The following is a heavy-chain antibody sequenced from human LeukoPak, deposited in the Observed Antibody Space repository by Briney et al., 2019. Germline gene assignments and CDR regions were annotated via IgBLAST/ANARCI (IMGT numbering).Heavy chain of an antibody. D-gene: IGHD3-22*01. J-gene: IGHJ3*02. CDR2: IYYSGST. Sequence: PSETLSLTCTVSGGSINSVTNYWGWIRQPPGKGLEWIGSIYYSGSTYYNPSLKSRVTISIDTSKNQFSLKLNSLTAADTAVYYCARGRYYYDSSGYDAFDIWGQGTMVTVSS. V-gene: IGHV4-39*07. CDR1: GGSINSVTNY. CDR3: ARGRYYYDSSGYDAFDI.